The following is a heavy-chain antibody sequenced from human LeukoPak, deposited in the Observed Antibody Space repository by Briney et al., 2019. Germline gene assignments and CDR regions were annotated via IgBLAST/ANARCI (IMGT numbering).Heavy chain of an antibody. CDR2: IGASGGNT. D-gene: IGHD5-24*01. CDR3: AKDRIKDGYNDY. CDR1: GFTFSSYA. Sequence: GGSLRLSCAASGFTFSSYAMSWVRQAPGKGLEWVSAIGASGGNTYYADSVKGRFTISRDNSKNMLYLQMNSLRAEDTAVYYCAKDRIKDGYNDYWGQGILVTVSS. J-gene: IGHJ4*02. V-gene: IGHV3-23*01.